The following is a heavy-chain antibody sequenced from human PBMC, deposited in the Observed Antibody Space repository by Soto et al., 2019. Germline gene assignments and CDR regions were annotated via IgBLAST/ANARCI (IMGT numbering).Heavy chain of an antibody. V-gene: IGHV1-18*01. D-gene: IGHD2-21*02. Sequence: QVQLVQSGAEVKKPGASVKVSCKASGYTFTSYGISWVRQAPGQGLEWMGWISAYNGNTNYAQKLQGRVTMTTDTSTSKADKELRSLRSDDTGVYYCARDDPHTVVTLGYYGMDVWGQGTTVTVSS. CDR1: GYTFTSYG. CDR3: ARDDPHTVVTLGYYGMDV. J-gene: IGHJ6*02. CDR2: ISAYNGNT.